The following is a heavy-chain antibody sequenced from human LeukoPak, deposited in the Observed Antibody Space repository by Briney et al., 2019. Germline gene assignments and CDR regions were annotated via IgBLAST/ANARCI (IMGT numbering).Heavy chain of an antibody. CDR2: MNPNSGNT. D-gene: IGHD2-15*01. Sequence: ASVKVSCKASGYTFTSYDINWVRQATGQGLEWMGWMNPNSGNTGYAQKFQGRVTMTRNTSISTAYMELSSLRSEDTAVYYCASGMVAAGMCFDYWGQGTLVTVSS. J-gene: IGHJ4*02. V-gene: IGHV1-8*01. CDR1: GYTFTSYD. CDR3: ASGMVAAGMCFDY.